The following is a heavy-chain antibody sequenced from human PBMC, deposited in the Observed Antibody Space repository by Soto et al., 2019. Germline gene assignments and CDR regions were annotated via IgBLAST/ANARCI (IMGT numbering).Heavy chain of an antibody. J-gene: IGHJ1*01. Sequence: SVKVSCKASGGTFSSFGISWVRQAPGQGLEWMGGIISVFGRPNYAQRFRGRLTITADESTNTSYMELIDLTSEDTAVYYCAREASGYDFWGQGTQVTVSS. D-gene: IGHD5-12*01. V-gene: IGHV1-69*13. CDR3: AREASGYDF. CDR1: GGTFSSFG. CDR2: IISVFGRP.